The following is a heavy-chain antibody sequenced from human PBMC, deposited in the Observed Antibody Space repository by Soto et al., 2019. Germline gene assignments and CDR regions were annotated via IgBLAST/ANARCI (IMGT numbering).Heavy chain of an antibody. Sequence: SETLSLTCTVSGGSISSSSYYWGWIRQPPGKGLEWIGYIYYTGSTNYNPSLKGRVTISLDRSKNQFSLKLGTVIAADTAMYYCTRTITGYAFDSWGQGTPVTVSS. CDR3: TRTITGYAFDS. J-gene: IGHJ4*02. V-gene: IGHV4-61*05. CDR2: IYYTGST. CDR1: GGSISSSSYY. D-gene: IGHD1-1*01.